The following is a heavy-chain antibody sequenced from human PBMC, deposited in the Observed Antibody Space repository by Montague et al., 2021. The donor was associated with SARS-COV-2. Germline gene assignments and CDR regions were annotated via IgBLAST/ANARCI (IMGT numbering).Heavy chain of an antibody. CDR2: VDHSGNT. CDR1: GGSFRNYY. CDR3: ARVKLDFPIVMLGAQTRTYCDS. V-gene: IGHV4-34*01. Sequence: SETLSLTCAVYGGSFRNYYWSWVRQSPGKGLEWIGEVDHSGNTNYNSSLKSRVTISADISKNQFSAKLASATAADTGIYYCARVKLDFPIVMLGAQTRTYCDSWGQGTPVTVSS. D-gene: IGHD1-26*01. J-gene: IGHJ4*01.